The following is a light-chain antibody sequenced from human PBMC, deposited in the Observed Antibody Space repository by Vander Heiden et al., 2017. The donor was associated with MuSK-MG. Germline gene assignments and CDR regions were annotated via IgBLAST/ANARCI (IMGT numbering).Light chain of an antibody. CDR1: SSDGGGYNY. CDR3: PSYTSSSTLGV. Sequence: QSALTQPAAVSGSPGQSITISCTGTSSDGGGYNYVSWYQHPPGPAPILLLYYVSIRPSGVSARFSGSKSATTASLTISGLQAEAEADYYCPSYTSSSTLGVFGGGTKLTVL. CDR2: YVS. V-gene: IGLV2-14*03. J-gene: IGLJ2*01.